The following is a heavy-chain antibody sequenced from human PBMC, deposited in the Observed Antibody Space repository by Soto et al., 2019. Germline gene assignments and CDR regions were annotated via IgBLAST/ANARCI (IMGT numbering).Heavy chain of an antibody. V-gene: IGHV1-18*01. CDR2: TRPNNGNT. J-gene: IGHJ4*02. CDR1: CYTFSIYG. D-gene: IGHD3-10*01. CDR3: VRDLDGSGSYYTDY. Sequence: GASVKVSCKASCYTFSIYGINWVRQAPGQGLEWMGWTRPNNGNTKYAQNLQGRVTMTTDTSTSTAYMELRSLRPGDTAVYYCVRDLDGSGSYYTDYWGQGTLVTVSS.